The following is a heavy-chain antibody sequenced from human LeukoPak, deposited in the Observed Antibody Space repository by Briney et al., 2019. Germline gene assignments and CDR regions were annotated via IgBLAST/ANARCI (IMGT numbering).Heavy chain of an antibody. D-gene: IGHD3-10*01. CDR2: ISSSGITI. V-gene: IGHV3-11*01. CDR3: ARDQYGLGYGSLFDY. Sequence: GGSLRLSCAASGFTFSDYYMTWIRQAPGKGLEWVSHISSSGITIYYADSVKGRFTIARDNAKKSLYLEMNSLRADDTAVYYCARDQYGLGYGSLFDYWGQGTLVTVSS. J-gene: IGHJ4*02. CDR1: GFTFSDYY.